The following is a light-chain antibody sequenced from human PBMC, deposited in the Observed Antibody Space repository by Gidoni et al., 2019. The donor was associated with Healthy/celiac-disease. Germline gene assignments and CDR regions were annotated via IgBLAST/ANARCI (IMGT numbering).Light chain of an antibody. CDR2: AAS. CDR3: QQSYSTPPS. J-gene: IGKJ2*03. Sequence: DIQMTQSPSSLSASVGDRVTITCRASQSISSYLHWYQQKPGKAPKLRIYAASSLQSGVPSRFSGSGSGTDFTLTISSLQPEDFATYYCQQSYSTPPSFGQGTKLEIK. V-gene: IGKV1-39*01. CDR1: QSISSY.